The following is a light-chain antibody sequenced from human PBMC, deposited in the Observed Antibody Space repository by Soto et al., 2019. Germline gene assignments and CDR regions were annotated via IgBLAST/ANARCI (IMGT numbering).Light chain of an antibody. CDR3: QQLNSYPQT. J-gene: IGKJ5*01. CDR1: RGISSY. CDR2: SAS. Sequence: IQLTQSPSSLSASLGHSVTISCLASRGISSYLAWYQQKPGKPPKLLVYSASTLQSGVPSRFSGSGSGPDFTLTISSLQPEDSATYFCQQLNSYPQTFGQGTRLEIK. V-gene: IGKV1-9*01.